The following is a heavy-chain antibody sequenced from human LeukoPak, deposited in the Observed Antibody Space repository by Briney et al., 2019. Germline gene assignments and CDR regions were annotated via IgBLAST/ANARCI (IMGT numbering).Heavy chain of an antibody. CDR2: ISAYNGNT. Sequence: ASVKVSCKASGYTFTSYGISWVRQAPGQGLEWMGWISAYNGNTNYAQKLQGRVTMTTDTSTSTAYMELRSLRSDDTAVYYCARDRLLCSSSLWGGDYWGQGTLVTVSS. D-gene: IGHD6-13*01. J-gene: IGHJ4*02. CDR3: ARDRLLCSSSLWGGDY. CDR1: GYTFTSYG. V-gene: IGHV1-18*01.